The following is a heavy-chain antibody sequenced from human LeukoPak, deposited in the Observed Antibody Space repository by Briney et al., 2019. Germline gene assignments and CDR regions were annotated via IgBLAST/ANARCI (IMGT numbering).Heavy chain of an antibody. Sequence: SQTLSLTCAISGDSVSTNSAAWAWIRQSPSRGLEWLGKTYYRSQWYSDYAVSVKGRITINSDTSKNQFSLQLNSVTPEDTATYYCAGEDWGSGFDWGQGTLVTVSS. D-gene: IGHD7-27*01. J-gene: IGHJ4*02. CDR1: GDSVSTNSAA. V-gene: IGHV6-1*01. CDR3: AGEDWGSGFD. CDR2: TYYRSQWYS.